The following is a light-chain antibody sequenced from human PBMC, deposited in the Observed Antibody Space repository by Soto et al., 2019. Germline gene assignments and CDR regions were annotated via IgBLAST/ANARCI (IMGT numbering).Light chain of an antibody. Sequence: QSVLTQPPSASGTPGQRFTISCSGSSSNIGSNYVYWYQQLPGTAPKLLIYRNNQRPSGVPDRFSGSKSGTSASLAISGLRSEDEADYYCAAWDDSLSGLNWVFGGGTQLTVL. CDR3: AAWDDSLSGLNWV. J-gene: IGLJ3*02. CDR2: RNN. V-gene: IGLV1-47*01. CDR1: SSNIGSNY.